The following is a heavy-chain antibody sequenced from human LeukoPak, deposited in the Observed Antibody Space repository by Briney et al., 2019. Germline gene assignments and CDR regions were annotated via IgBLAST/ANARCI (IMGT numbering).Heavy chain of an antibody. D-gene: IGHD1-26*01. V-gene: IGHV4-59*01. Sequence: PSQTLSLTCTLAAGSIASYYWSWVRQPPGEGLEWIGHLYYSGTTNKNPSLKSRVNISLDTSKNQLCLTLSSVTAADTAVYYWARAQWGRARGVTRAYYFDYWGQGTLVTVS. J-gene: IGHJ4*02. CDR3: ARAQWGRARGVTRAYYFDY. CDR2: LYYSGTT. CDR1: AGSIASYY.